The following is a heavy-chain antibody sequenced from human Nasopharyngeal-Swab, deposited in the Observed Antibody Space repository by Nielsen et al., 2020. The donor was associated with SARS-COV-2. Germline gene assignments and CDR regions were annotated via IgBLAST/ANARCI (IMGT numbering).Heavy chain of an antibody. CDR3: AGTQGLSPNWFDP. Sequence: ASVKVSRKASGYTFTSYGISWVRQAPGQGLEWMGWISAYNGNTNYEQKLQGRVTMTTDTSTSTAHMELRGLRSDDPAVYYCAGTQGLSPNWFDPWGQGTLVTVSS. CDR1: GYTFTSYG. D-gene: IGHD4/OR15-4a*01. CDR2: ISAYNGNT. V-gene: IGHV1-18*01. J-gene: IGHJ5*02.